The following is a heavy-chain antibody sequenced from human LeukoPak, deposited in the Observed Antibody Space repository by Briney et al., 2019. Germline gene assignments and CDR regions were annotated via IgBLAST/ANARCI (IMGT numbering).Heavy chain of an antibody. CDR3: AREGESYPDLDY. V-gene: IGHV3-21*01. D-gene: IGHD3-10*01. CDR1: GFTFSSYS. J-gene: IGHJ4*02. CDR2: ISSSSSYI. Sequence: GGSLRLSCAASGFTFSSYSMNWVRQAPGKGLEWVSSISSSSSYIYYADSVKGRFTISRDNAKNSLYLQINSLRAEDTAVYYCAREGESYPDLDYWGQGTLVTVSS.